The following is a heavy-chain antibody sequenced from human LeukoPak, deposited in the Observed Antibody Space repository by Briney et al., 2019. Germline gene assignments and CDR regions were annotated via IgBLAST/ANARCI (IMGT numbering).Heavy chain of an antibody. Sequence: PGESLRLSCAASGFTFSSYWMHWVRQAPGKGLVWVSRINSDGSSTSYADSEKDRFTISRDNAKNTLYLQMNRLRAEDTAVYYCAIHGAMTTVTYFDYWGQGTLVTVSS. D-gene: IGHD4-17*01. V-gene: IGHV3-74*01. CDR1: GFTFSSYW. CDR3: AIHGAMTTVTYFDY. CDR2: INSDGSST. J-gene: IGHJ4*02.